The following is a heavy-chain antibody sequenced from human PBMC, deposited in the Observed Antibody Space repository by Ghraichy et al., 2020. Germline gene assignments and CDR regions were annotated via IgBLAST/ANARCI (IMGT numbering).Heavy chain of an antibody. CDR2: ISGPGGRT. CDR3: TRDRATMGRGGFDY. CDR1: GFTFSSHA. D-gene: IGHD3-10*01. V-gene: IGHV3-23*01. J-gene: IGHJ4*02. Sequence: GGSLRLSCAASGFTFSSHAMSWVRQAPGKGLEWVSGISGPGGRTYYADSVKGRFTISRDKANQMLYVQMDSLRVEDTTTYYCTRDRATMGRGGFDYWGQGTLVTVPS.